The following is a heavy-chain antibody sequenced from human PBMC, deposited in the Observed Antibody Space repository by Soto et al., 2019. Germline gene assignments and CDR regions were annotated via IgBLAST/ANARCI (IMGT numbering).Heavy chain of an antibody. Sequence: QITLKESGPTLVKPTQTLTLTCTFSGFSLSTNGVGVGWIRQPPGKALEWLALIYWDDDKRYSPSLKSRLTITRDTSKNQVVLTMTNMDPVDTATYYCALGYYYGSGAFYYFDYWGQGTLVTVSS. D-gene: IGHD3-10*01. CDR2: IYWDDDK. V-gene: IGHV2-5*02. J-gene: IGHJ4*02. CDR3: ALGYYYGSGAFYYFDY. CDR1: GFSLSTNGVG.